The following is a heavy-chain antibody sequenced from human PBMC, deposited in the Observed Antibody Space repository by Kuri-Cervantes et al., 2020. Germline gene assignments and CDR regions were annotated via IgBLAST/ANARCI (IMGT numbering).Heavy chain of an antibody. CDR2: ISWNGGST. V-gene: IGHV3-20*04. Sequence: GESLKISCAVSGFTYDYYGMSWVRQAPGKGLEWVSGISWNGGSTSYADSVKGRFTISRDNAKNSLYLQMNSLRAEDTAVYYCAKGGDSSGYYRPDYWGQGTLVTVSS. D-gene: IGHD3-22*01. J-gene: IGHJ4*02. CDR1: GFTYDYYG. CDR3: AKGGDSSGYYRPDY.